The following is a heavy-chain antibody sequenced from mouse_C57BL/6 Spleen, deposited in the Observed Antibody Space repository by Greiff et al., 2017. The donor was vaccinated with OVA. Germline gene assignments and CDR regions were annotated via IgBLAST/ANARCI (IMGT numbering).Heavy chain of an antibody. CDR2: IYPSDSET. CDR1: GYTFTSYW. CDR3: AREEDITYGYDTGYYYARDY. J-gene: IGHJ4*01. V-gene: IGHV1-61*01. Sequence: QVQLQQPGAELVRPGSSVKLSCKASGYTFTSYWMDWVKQRPGQGLEWIGNIYPSDSETHYNQKFKDKATLTVDKSSSTAYMQLSSLTSEDSAVYYCAREEDITYGYDTGYYYARDYWGQGTSVTVSS. D-gene: IGHD2-2*01.